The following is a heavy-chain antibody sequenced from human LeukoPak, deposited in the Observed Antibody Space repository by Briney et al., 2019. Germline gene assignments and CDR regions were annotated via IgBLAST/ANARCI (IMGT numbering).Heavy chain of an antibody. CDR1: GGSTSSGGYY. CDR3: ARGRRYYDSSLKNAFDI. J-gene: IGHJ3*02. CDR2: IYYSGST. Sequence: PSETLSLTCTVSGGSTSSGGYYWSWIRQRPGKGLEWIGYIYYSGSTYYNPSLKSRVTISVDTSKNQFSLKLSSVTAADTAVYYCARGRRYYDSSLKNAFDIWGQGTMVTVSS. D-gene: IGHD3-22*01. V-gene: IGHV4-31*03.